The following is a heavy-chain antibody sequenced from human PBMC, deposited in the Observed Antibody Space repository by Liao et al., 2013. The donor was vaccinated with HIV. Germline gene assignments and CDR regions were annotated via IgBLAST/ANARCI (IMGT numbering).Heavy chain of an antibody. CDR3: ARDPLSPGAY. D-gene: IGHD3-10*02. J-gene: IGHJ4*02. CDR2: IYTTGST. CDR1: GGPISTYY. V-gene: IGHV4-4*08. Sequence: QVQLQESGPGLVKPSETLSLTCNVSGGPISTYYWSWVRQPPGKGLEWIGRIYTTGSTNYNPSLKSRVTISVDTSKNQFSLKLNSVTAADTAVYYCARDPLSPGAYWGQGTLVTVSS.